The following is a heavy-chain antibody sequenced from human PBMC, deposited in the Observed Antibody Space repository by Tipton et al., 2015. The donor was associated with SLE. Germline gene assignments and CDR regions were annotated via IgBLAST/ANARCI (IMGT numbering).Heavy chain of an antibody. CDR1: GFTFRKYW. D-gene: IGHD3-16*01. CDR2: INSDGSDA. Sequence: SLRLSCAASGFTFRKYWMHWVRQGPGKGLVWVSRINSDGSDASYADSVKGRLTVSRDNAKNTMYLQMNSLRVDDTAVYYCARDRGLGDVFDLWGQGTKVIVSS. J-gene: IGHJ3*01. CDR3: ARDRGLGDVFDL. V-gene: IGHV3-74*01.